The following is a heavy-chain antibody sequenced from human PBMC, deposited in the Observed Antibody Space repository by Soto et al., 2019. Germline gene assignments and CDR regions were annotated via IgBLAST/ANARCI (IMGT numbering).Heavy chain of an antibody. Sequence: ASVKVSCKASGYTFTSYGISWVRQAPGQGLEWMGWISAYNGNTNYAQKLQGRVTMTTDTSTSTAYRELRSLRSDDTAVYYCARVRWELPPSDFDYWGQGTLVTVSA. CDR3: ARVRWELPPSDFDY. D-gene: IGHD1-26*01. CDR2: ISAYNGNT. V-gene: IGHV1-18*01. J-gene: IGHJ4*02. CDR1: GYTFTSYG.